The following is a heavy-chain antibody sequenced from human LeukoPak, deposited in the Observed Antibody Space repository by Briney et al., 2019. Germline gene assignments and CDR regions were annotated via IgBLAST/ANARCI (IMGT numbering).Heavy chain of an antibody. CDR3: AKDSSYCSGGSCYPPFFDY. D-gene: IGHD2-15*01. V-gene: IGHV3-30*02. J-gene: IGHJ4*02. CDR1: GSTFSSYG. CDR2: IRYDGSNK. Sequence: PGGSLRLSCAASGSTFSSYGMHWVRQAPGKGLEWVAFIRYDGSNKYYADSVKGRFTISRDNSKNTLYLQMNSLRAEDTAVYYCAKDSSYCSGGSCYPPFFDYWGQGTLVTVSS.